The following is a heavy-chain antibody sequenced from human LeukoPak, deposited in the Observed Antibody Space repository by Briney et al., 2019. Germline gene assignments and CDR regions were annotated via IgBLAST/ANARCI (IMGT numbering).Heavy chain of an antibody. CDR2: IIPIFGTA. CDR1: GGTFSSYA. V-gene: IGHV1-69*06. J-gene: IGHJ4*02. D-gene: IGHD3-9*01. CDR3: ATSDRDILTGYYVFDY. Sequence: SVKVSCKASGGTFSSYAISWVRQAPGQGLEWMGGIIPIFGTANYAQKFQGRVTITADKSTSTAYMELSSLRSEDTAVYYCATSDRDILTGYYVFDYWGQGTLVTVSS.